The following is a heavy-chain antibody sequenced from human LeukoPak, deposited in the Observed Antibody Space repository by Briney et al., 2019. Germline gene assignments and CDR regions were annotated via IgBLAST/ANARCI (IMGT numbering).Heavy chain of an antibody. CDR3: TRDWTRLSSVF. V-gene: IGHV4-4*07. Sequence: SETLSLTCTVSGASVSDYYWGWVRQPAGKGLDWIGRIYSSESNPHTNYNPSLKSRVTLSVDTSTNQVSLKLNSVTAADTAVYYCTRDWTRLSSVFWGQGVLVNVSS. CDR2: IYSSESNPHT. D-gene: IGHD3/OR15-3a*01. J-gene: IGHJ4*02. CDR1: GASVSDYY.